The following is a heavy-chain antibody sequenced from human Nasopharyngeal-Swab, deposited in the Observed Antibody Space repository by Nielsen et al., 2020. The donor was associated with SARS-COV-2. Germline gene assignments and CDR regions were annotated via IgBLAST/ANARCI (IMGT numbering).Heavy chain of an antibody. J-gene: IGHJ4*02. CDR3: ARGSTLIDY. Sequence: ASVKVSCKASGYTFTSYGISWVRQAPGQGLEWMGWISGNIGTTNYAQNLQGRVTMTTDTSTSTAYMELRNLRSDDTAVCYCARGSTLIDYWGQGTLVTVSS. D-gene: IGHD1-26*01. CDR2: ISGNIGTT. CDR1: GYTFTSYG. V-gene: IGHV1-18*01.